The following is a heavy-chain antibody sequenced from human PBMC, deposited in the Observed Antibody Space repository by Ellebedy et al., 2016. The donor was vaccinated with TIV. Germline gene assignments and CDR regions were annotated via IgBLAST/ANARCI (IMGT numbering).Heavy chain of an antibody. D-gene: IGHD3-9*01. CDR3: ARAGELRYFDWLPHYYYGMDV. CDR1: GFTFSSYS. J-gene: IGHJ6*02. CDR2: ISSSSSYI. Sequence: GESLKISCAASGFTFSSYSMNWVRQAPGKGLEWVSSISSSSSYIYYADSVKGRFTISRDNAKNSLYLQMNSLRAEDTAVYYCARAGELRYFDWLPHYYYGMDVWGQGTTVTVSS. V-gene: IGHV3-21*01.